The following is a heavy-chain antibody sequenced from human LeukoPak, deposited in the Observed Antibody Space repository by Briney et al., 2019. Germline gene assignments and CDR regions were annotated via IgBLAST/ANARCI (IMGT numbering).Heavy chain of an antibody. CDR2: VYYTGST. CDR1: GGSVSNYY. Sequence: SETLSLTCSVSGGSVSNYYWSWIRQPPGKGLEWIGYVYYTGSTNYNPSLKSRVTMSVDTSKNQFSLKLSSVTAADTAVYYCAGRYSGYDRGVYYFDYWGQGTLVTVSS. D-gene: IGHD5-12*01. CDR3: AGRYSGYDRGVYYFDY. J-gene: IGHJ4*02. V-gene: IGHV4-59*02.